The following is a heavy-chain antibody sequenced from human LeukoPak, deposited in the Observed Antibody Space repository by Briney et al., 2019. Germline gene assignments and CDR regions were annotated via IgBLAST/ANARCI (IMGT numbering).Heavy chain of an antibody. V-gene: IGHV3-23*01. D-gene: IGHD1-14*01. CDR2: ISGSGDNT. CDR3: AKRAQIAIPGVWFDP. J-gene: IGHJ5*02. Sequence: GGSLRLSCAASGSTFSSYVMSWVRQAPGKGLEWVSAISGSGDNTYYADSVKGRFTISRDNSKNSLYLQMNSPRAEDTAVYYCAKRAQIAIPGVWFDPWGQGTLVTVSS. CDR1: GSTFSSYV.